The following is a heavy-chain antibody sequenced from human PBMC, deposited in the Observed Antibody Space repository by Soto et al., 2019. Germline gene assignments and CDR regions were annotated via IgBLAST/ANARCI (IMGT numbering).Heavy chain of an antibody. V-gene: IGHV3-7*01. J-gene: IGHJ6*02. D-gene: IGHD1-7*01. CDR1: GFTFSSYW. CDR3: ARDGTTLNYYYYYGMDV. Sequence: PGGSLRLSCAASGFTFSSYWMSWVRQAPGKGLEWVANIKQDGSEKYYVDSVKGRFTTSRGNAKNSLYLQMNSLRAEDTAVYYCARDGTTLNYYYYYGMDVWGQGTTVTVSS. CDR2: IKQDGSEK.